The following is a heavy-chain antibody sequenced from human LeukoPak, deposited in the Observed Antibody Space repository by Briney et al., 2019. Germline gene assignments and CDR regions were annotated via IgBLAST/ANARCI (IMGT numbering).Heavy chain of an antibody. Sequence: PSETLSLTCAVYGGSFSGYYWSWIRQPPGKGLEWIGEINHSGSTNYNPSLKSRVTMSVDTSKNQFSLKLSSVTAADTAVYYCARRTSAFDYWGQGTLVTVSS. CDR2: INHSGST. CDR3: ARRTSAFDY. D-gene: IGHD3-3*01. J-gene: IGHJ4*02. V-gene: IGHV4-34*01. CDR1: GGSFSGYY.